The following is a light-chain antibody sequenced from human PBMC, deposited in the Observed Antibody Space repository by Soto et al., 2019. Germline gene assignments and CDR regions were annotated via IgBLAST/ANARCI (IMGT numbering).Light chain of an antibody. J-gene: IGKJ4*01. CDR2: TAS. V-gene: IGKV1-9*01. CDR3: QQLNSYPLT. Sequence: DIQLTQSPSFLSASVGDRVTITCRASQGISSYLAWYDQKPGKAPKLLIYTASTLQSAVPSRFSGSGSGTECTLTISSLQPEDFATYYCQQLNSYPLTFGGGPKVEIK. CDR1: QGISSY.